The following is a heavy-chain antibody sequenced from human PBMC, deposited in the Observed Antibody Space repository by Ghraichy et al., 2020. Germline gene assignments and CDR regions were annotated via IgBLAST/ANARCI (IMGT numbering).Heavy chain of an antibody. CDR3: ARDLNSSGYPR. V-gene: IGHV3-66*02. J-gene: IGHJ4*02. CDR1: GFTVSSNY. Sequence: LSLTCAASGFTVSSNYMSWVRQAPGKGLEWVSVIYSGGSTYYADSVKGRFTISRDNSKNTLYLQMNSLRAEDTAVYYCARDLNSSGYPRWGQGTLVTVSS. CDR2: IYSGGST. D-gene: IGHD3-22*01.